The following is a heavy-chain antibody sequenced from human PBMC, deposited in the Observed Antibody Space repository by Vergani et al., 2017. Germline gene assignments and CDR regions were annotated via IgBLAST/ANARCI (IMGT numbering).Heavy chain of an antibody. CDR1: GYTFTSYG. CDR3: ASDPRIGSRWYDRRQSSPPGPHD. CDR2: ISAYNGNT. D-gene: IGHD6-13*01. Sequence: QVQLVQSGAEVKKPGASVKVSCKASGYTFTSYGISWVRQAPGQGLEWMGWISAYNGNTNYAQKLQGRVTMTTDTSTSTAYMELRSLRSDDTAVYYCASDPRIGSRWYDRRQSSPPGPHDWGEGTLVTVSS. V-gene: IGHV1-18*01. J-gene: IGHJ4*02.